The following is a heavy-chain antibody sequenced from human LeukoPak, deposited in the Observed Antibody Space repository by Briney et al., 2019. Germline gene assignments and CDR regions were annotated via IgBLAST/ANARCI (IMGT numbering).Heavy chain of an antibody. CDR3: ARHRFSSGYYSDY. J-gene: IGHJ4*02. V-gene: IGHV4-39*01. Sequence: SETLSLTCTVSGGSISSSYYWGWIRQPPGKGLEWIGSMYYSGSTYYNPSLKSRVTISVDTSKNQFSLKLSSVTAADTAVYYCARHRFSSGYYSDYWGQGTLVTVSS. CDR2: MYYSGST. D-gene: IGHD3-22*01. CDR1: GGSISSSYY.